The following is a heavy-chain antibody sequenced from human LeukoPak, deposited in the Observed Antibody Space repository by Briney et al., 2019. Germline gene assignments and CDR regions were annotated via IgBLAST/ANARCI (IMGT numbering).Heavy chain of an antibody. CDR1: GYTFTSYG. V-gene: IGHV1-18*01. CDR2: ISAYNGNT. D-gene: IGHD2-15*01. Sequence: ASVKVSCKASGYTFTSYGISWVRQAPGQGLEWMGWISAYNGNTNYAQKLQGRVTITTDESTSTAYMELSSLRSEDTAVYYCARSTAVVAPIDYWGQGTLVTVSS. CDR3: ARSTAVVAPIDY. J-gene: IGHJ4*02.